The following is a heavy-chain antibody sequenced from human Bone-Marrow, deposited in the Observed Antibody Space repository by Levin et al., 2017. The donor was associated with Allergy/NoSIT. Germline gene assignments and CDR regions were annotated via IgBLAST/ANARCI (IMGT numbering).Heavy chain of an antibody. D-gene: IGHD3-9*01. Sequence: PGGSLRLSCKASGYTFIDYYIHWVRQAPGQGLEWLAWTNPKSGYTNFAPRFQARLTMTRDTSISTVYMQLNSLTSDDTAVYFCARVTPPSGLQYVDWSTFNSWGQGTLVTVSS. J-gene: IGHJ4*02. CDR3: ARVTPPSGLQYVDWSTFNS. V-gene: IGHV1-2*02. CDR1: GYTFIDYY. CDR2: TNPKSGYT.